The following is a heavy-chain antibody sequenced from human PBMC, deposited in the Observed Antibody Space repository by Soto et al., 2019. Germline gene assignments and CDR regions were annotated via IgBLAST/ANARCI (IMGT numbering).Heavy chain of an antibody. V-gene: IGHV3-7*01. CDR2: IKEDGNEK. D-gene: IGHD3-10*01. J-gene: IGHJ6*03. CDR1: GITFSNSW. Sequence: EVQLVESGGGLVQPGESLKLSCAASGITFSNSWMGWVRQAPGKGLEWVANIKEDGNEKHYVDSVKGRFTIYRDNAQKSLYLQMTSLRAEDTAVYFCARYYRAGLYYMDVSGKGTTVTVSS. CDR3: ARYYRAGLYYMDV.